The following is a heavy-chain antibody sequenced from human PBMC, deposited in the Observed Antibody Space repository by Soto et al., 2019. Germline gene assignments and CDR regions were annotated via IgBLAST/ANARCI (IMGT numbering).Heavy chain of an antibody. CDR3: ARDYRMVRGPIGGY. V-gene: IGHV1-8*01. Sequence: ASVKVSYKASGYTFTSYDINWVRQATGQGLEWMGWMNPNSGNTGYAQKFQGRVTMTRNTSISTAYMELSSLRSEDTAVYYCARDYRMVRGPIGGYWGQGTLVTVSS. D-gene: IGHD3-10*01. CDR2: MNPNSGNT. CDR1: GYTFTSYD. J-gene: IGHJ4*02.